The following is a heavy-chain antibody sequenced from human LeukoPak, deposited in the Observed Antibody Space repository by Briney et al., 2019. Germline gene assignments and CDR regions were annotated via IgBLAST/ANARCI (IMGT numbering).Heavy chain of an antibody. Sequence: SVKVSCKASGGTFSSYAISWVRQAPGQGLEWMGGIIPIFGTANYAQKFQGRVTITADESTSTAYMELSSLRSEDTAVYYCSSSFLSPVWLLYGSDYWGQGTLVTVSS. J-gene: IGHJ4*02. CDR3: SSSFLSPVWLLYGSDY. CDR1: GGTFSSYA. D-gene: IGHD3-3*01. CDR2: IIPIFGTA. V-gene: IGHV1-69*13.